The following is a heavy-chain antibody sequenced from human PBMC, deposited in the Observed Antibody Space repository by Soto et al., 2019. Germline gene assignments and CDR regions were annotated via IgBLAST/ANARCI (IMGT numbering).Heavy chain of an antibody. CDR2: INHSGIT. V-gene: IGHV4-34*01. J-gene: IGHJ5*02. CDR1: GGSVSGYY. D-gene: IGHD3-9*01. Sequence: SETRCLTCAVYGGSVSGYYWSWIRQPPGKRLEWIGEINHSGITNCIPSLKSRLHISVDRSKNHVSLKLSSVTAADTAIYYCAGEDFDVLSTAYPLKWFDPWGQGTLVTVSS. CDR3: AGEDFDVLSTAYPLKWFDP.